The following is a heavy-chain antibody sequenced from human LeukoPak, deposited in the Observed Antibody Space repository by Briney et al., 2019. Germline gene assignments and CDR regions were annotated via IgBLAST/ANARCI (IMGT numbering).Heavy chain of an antibody. Sequence: ASVKVSCKASGGTFSSYAISWVRQAPGQGLEWMGGIIPIFGTANYAQKFQGRVTITTDESTSTAYMELSSLRSEDTAVYYCARATAMVSGIFDYWGQGTLVTVSP. CDR2: IIPIFGTA. J-gene: IGHJ4*02. D-gene: IGHD5-18*01. CDR1: GGTFSSYA. V-gene: IGHV1-69*05. CDR3: ARATAMVSGIFDY.